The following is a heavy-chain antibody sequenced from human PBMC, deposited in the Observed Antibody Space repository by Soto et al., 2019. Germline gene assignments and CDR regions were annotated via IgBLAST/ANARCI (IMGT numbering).Heavy chain of an antibody. CDR2: IDWDDDK. CDR3: ARIRPPPYYDYIWGSYVPPQVADYYYYYMDV. V-gene: IGHV2-70*11. Sequence: SGPTLVNPTQTLTLTCTFSGFSLSTSGMCVSWIRQPPGKALEWLARIDWDDDKYYSTSLKTRLTISKDTSKNQVVLTMTNMDPVDTATYYCARIRPPPYYDYIWGSYVPPQVADYYYYYMDVWGKGTTVTVSS. J-gene: IGHJ6*03. CDR1: GFSLSTSGMC. D-gene: IGHD3-16*01.